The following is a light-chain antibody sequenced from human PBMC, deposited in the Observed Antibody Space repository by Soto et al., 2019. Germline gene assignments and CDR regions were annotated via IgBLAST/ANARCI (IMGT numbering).Light chain of an antibody. CDR3: LQDLQTPSLT. CDR1: QSLLHSNGYNY. Sequence: DIVMTQSPLSLPVTPGEPASISCSSSQSLLHSNGYNYLDWYLQKPGQSPQLLIYLGSNRASGVPDRFSGSGSGTDFTLKISRVEAEDVGVYYCLQDLQTPSLTFGGGTKVEIK. J-gene: IGKJ4*01. CDR2: LGS. V-gene: IGKV2-28*01.